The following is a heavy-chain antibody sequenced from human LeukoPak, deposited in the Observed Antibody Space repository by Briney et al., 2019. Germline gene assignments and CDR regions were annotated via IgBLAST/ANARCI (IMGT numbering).Heavy chain of an antibody. Sequence: GGPLRLSCAAFGFTFSSYRMSWVRPAPGKGLEGVANIKQDGGEKHYVDSVKGRFTISRENAKNSLYLQMNSLRAEDTAVYYCARDNRGSLTGYSRYWGQGTLVAVSS. D-gene: IGHD3-9*01. J-gene: IGHJ4*02. CDR1: GFTFSSYR. V-gene: IGHV3-7*01. CDR3: ARDNRGSLTGYSRY. CDR2: IKQDGGEK.